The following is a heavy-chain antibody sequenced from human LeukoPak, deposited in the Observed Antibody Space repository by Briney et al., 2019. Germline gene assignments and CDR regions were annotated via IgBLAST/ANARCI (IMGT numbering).Heavy chain of an antibody. CDR2: IYYSGST. Sequence: SETLSLTCTASGGSISSYYWSWIRQPPGKGLEAIGYIYYSGSTNDNPSLKSRVPISVDTSKNLFSLKLSSVTAADTAVYYCARRWLISSWFDPWGQGTLVTVSS. D-gene: IGHD2-2*01. V-gene: IGHV4-59*08. J-gene: IGHJ5*02. CDR1: GGSISSYY. CDR3: ARRWLISSWFDP.